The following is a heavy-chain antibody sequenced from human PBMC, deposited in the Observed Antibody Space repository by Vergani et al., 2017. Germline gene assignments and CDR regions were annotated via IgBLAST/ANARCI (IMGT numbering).Heavy chain of an antibody. D-gene: IGHD2-2*01. CDR2: MNPNSGNT. Sequence: QVQLVPSGAEVKKPEASVKVSCKASGYTFTSYYNNWVRPATGQGLEWMGWMNPNSGNTGYAQKFQGRVTMTRNTSISTDYMELSRLRSEDTAVYYCARGRWGPVLVPAAMGYYYYGMDVWGQGSTVTVSS. CDR3: ARGRWGPVLVPAAMGYYYYGMDV. V-gene: IGHV1-8*01. J-gene: IGHJ6*02. CDR1: GYTFTSYY.